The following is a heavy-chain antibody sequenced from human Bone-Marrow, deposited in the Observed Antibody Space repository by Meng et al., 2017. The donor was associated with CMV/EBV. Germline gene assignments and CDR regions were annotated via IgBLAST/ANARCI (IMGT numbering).Heavy chain of an antibody. J-gene: IGHJ4*02. Sequence: GESLKISCAASGFTFSSYAVHWVRQAPGKGLEWAAVISYDGNKKYYADSVKGRFTISRDNSKNTLYLQMNSLRAEDTAVYYCARGPWDVWSGYYVDYWGQGTLVTVSS. CDR1: GFTFSSYA. CDR2: ISYDGNKK. CDR3: ARGPWDVWSGYYVDY. D-gene: IGHD3-3*01. V-gene: IGHV3-30*04.